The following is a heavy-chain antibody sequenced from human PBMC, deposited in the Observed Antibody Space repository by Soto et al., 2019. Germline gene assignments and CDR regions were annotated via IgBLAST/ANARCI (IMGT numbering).Heavy chain of an antibody. D-gene: IGHD5-18*01. CDR1: GGSISSGSYY. J-gene: IGHJ6*02. CDR2: IYYSGST. Sequence: SETLSLTCTVSGGSISSGSYYWGWIRQPPGRGLEWIGSIYYSGSTYYNPSLKSRVTISVDTSKNQFSLKLSSVTAADTAVYYCASLMIQHYYYYGMDVWGQGTTVT. V-gene: IGHV4-39*01. CDR3: ASLMIQHYYYYGMDV.